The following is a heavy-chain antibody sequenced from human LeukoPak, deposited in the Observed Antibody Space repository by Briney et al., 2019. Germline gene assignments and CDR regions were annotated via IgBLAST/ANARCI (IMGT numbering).Heavy chain of an antibody. CDR3: AKKYSTGLDP. CDR1: GFTFSSYE. Sequence: GGSLRLSCAASGFTFSSYEMNWVRQAPGKGLEWVSYISSSGSTIYYADSVKGRFTISRDNAKNSLYLQMNSLRAEDTAIYYCAKKYSTGLDPWGQGTLVTVSS. V-gene: IGHV3-48*03. CDR2: ISSSGSTI. J-gene: IGHJ5*02. D-gene: IGHD1-26*01.